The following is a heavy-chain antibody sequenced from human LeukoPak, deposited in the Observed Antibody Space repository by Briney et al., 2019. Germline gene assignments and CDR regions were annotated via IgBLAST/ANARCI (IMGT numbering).Heavy chain of an antibody. Sequence: PSETLSLTCAVYGGSFSGYYWSWIRQPPGKGLEWIGEINHSGSTNYNPSLKSRVTISVDTSKNQFSLKLSSVTAADTAVYYCAGGPGYYYDSSGSSGAFDIWGQGTMVTVSS. CDR2: INHSGST. D-gene: IGHD3-22*01. CDR1: GGSFSGYY. V-gene: IGHV4-34*01. CDR3: AGGPGYYYDSSGSSGAFDI. J-gene: IGHJ3*02.